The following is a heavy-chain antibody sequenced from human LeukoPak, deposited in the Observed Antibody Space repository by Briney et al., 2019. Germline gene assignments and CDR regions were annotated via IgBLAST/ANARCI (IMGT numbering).Heavy chain of an antibody. CDR3: ARYPGRAAAVPRFDY. CDR2: IKQDGSEK. CDR1: GFTFSSYW. Sequence: GGSLRLSCAASGFTFSSYWMSWVRQAPGKGLEWVANIKQDGSEKYYVDSVKGRFTISRDNAKNSLYLQMNNLRAEDTAVYYCARYPGRAAAVPRFDYWGQGTLVTVSS. V-gene: IGHV3-7*01. D-gene: IGHD6-13*01. J-gene: IGHJ4*02.